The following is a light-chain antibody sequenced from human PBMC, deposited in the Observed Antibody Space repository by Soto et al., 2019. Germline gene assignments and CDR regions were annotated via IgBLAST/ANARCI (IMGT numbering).Light chain of an antibody. CDR2: EVS. J-gene: IGLJ3*02. CDR3: SSYTTSTWV. Sequence: QSALTQPASVSGSLGQSITISCTGTSSDIGGYNYVSWYQHHPGKAPKLMIYEVSNRPSGVSNRFSGSKSGNTASLTISGLQAEDEADYYCSSYTTSTWVFGGGTKLTVL. CDR1: SSDIGGYNY. V-gene: IGLV2-14*01.